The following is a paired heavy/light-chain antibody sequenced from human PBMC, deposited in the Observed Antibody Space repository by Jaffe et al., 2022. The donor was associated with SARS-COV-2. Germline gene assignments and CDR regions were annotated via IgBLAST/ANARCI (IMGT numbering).Light chain of an antibody. V-gene: IGLV7-46*01. CDR2: DTS. CDR1: TGAVTSGHY. J-gene: IGLJ1*01. Sequence: QAVVTQEPSLTVSPGGTVTLTCGSSTGAVTSGHYPYWLQQRPGQVPRTLIYDTSNKHSWTPARFSGSLLGGKAALTLSGAQPEDEAEYYCLLFYSNSFVFGGGTKVTVL. CDR3: LLFYSNSFV.
Heavy chain of an antibody. J-gene: IGHJ6*02. CDR3: ASAPRLFRHRGSRGHNSMDV. Sequence: EVQLVQSGGGLAQPGGSLRLSCAAPGLTIGSYEMNWVRQAPGKGLEWVSYISPSGTTILYADSVKGRFTISRDNAKNSLFLQLSSLRAEDTAVYYCASAPRLFRHRGSRGHNSMDVWGQGTTVTVSS. CDR1: GLTIGSYE. CDR2: ISPSGTTI. D-gene: IGHD3-22*01. V-gene: IGHV3-48*03.